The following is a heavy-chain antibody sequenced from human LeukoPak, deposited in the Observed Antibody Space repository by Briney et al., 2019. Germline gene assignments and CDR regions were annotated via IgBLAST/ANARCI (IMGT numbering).Heavy chain of an antibody. CDR2: IRYDGSNK. J-gene: IGHJ6*03. Sequence: GMSLRLSCAASGFPFSSYGMHWVRQAPGKGLEWVAFIRYDGSNKYYADSVKGRFTISRDNSKNTLYLQMNSLRAEDTAVYYCARVTYDFWSGYYNYYYYYMDVWGKGTTVTVSS. CDR3: ARVTYDFWSGYYNYYYYYMDV. D-gene: IGHD3-3*01. CDR1: GFPFSSYG. V-gene: IGHV3-30*02.